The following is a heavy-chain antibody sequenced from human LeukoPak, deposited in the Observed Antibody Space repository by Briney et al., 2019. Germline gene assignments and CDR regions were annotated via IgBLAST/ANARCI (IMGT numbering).Heavy chain of an antibody. CDR1: GDSISTSNSY. J-gene: IGHJ4*02. D-gene: IGHD3-10*01. CDR3: ARVGYHYGSGSYYTTPGGYYFDY. CDR2: IYHSGST. Sequence: PSETLSLTCTVSGDSISTSNSYWGWIRQPPGKGLEWIGSIYHSGSTYYKPSLKSRVTISVDTSKNQFSLKLSSVTAADTAVYYCARVGYHYGSGSYYTTPGGYYFDYWGQGTLVTVSS. V-gene: IGHV4-39*07.